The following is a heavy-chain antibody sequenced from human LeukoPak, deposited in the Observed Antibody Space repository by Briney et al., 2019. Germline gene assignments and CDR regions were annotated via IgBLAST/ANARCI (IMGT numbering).Heavy chain of an antibody. CDR3: VRLNWNPIRSFDY. CDR1: GFPFSSYP. V-gene: IGHV3-7*03. D-gene: IGHD1-1*01. J-gene: IGHJ4*02. CDR2: IKQDGSEK. Sequence: PGGSLRLSCAGSGFPFSSYPISWVRQPPGKGLEWVANIKQDGSEKYYVDSVKGRFTISRDNAKNSLYLQLNSLRAEDTAVYYCVRLNWNPIRSFDYWGQGTLVTVSS.